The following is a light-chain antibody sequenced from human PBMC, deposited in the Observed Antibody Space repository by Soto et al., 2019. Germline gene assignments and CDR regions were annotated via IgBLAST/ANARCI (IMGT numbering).Light chain of an antibody. CDR3: QQCGSWPLT. J-gene: IGKJ4*01. Sequence: EIVLTQSPATLSLSPGERATLSCRASQSLSRYLAWYQQKPGQAASLLIYDASNRATGIPGRFSGSGSGTDFTLTISSLEPEDFAIYYCQQCGSWPLTFGGGTKVEIK. CDR2: DAS. V-gene: IGKV3-11*01. CDR1: QSLSRY.